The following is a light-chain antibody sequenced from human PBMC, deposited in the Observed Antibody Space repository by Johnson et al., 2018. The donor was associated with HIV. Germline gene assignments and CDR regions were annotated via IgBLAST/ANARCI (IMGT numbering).Light chain of an antibody. J-gene: IGLJ1*01. CDR3: GTWDSSLSADV. V-gene: IGLV1-51*01. Sequence: QSVLTQPPSLSAAPGQKVTISCSGSSSNIGNNYVSWYQQLPGTAPKPLIYDNNKRPSGIPDRFSGSKSGTSATLGIPGLQTRDEADYYCGTWDSSLSADVFGTGTKVTVL. CDR1: SSNIGNNY. CDR2: DNN.